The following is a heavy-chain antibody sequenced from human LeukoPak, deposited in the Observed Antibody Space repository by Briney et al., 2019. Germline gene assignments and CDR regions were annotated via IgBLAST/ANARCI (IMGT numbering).Heavy chain of an antibody. D-gene: IGHD6-19*01. Sequence: SETLSLTCTVSGGSISGSSYYWGWIRQPPGKGLEWIGSIYYSGSTYYSSSLKSRVTLSVDTSKNQFSLKMSFVTAADTAVFYCARLFSRGWEYHFGLDVWGQGTTVTVS. CDR1: GGSISGSSYY. J-gene: IGHJ6*02. CDR3: ARLFSRGWEYHFGLDV. CDR2: IYYSGST. V-gene: IGHV4-39*01.